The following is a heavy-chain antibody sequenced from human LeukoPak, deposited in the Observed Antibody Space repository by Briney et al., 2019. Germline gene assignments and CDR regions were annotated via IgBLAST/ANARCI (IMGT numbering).Heavy chain of an antibody. V-gene: IGHV4-34*01. J-gene: IGHJ4*02. CDR3: ARGTPYYYGSGSLYFDY. D-gene: IGHD3-10*01. Sequence: SETLSLTCAVYGGSFSGYYWSWIRQSPGKGLEWIGEINHSGSSSYTPSLKSRVTISVDTSKKQFSLKLSSVTAADTAVYYCARGTPYYYGSGSLYFDYWGQGTLVTVSS. CDR2: INHSGSS. CDR1: GGSFSGYY.